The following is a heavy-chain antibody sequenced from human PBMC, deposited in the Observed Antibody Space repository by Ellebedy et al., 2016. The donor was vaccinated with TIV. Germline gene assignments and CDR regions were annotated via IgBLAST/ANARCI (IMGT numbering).Heavy chain of an antibody. CDR3: ARDPVGVGPAFDV. J-gene: IGHJ3*01. Sequence: PGGSLRLSCAASGLTFSSHAMSWVRQAPGKGLEWVPSITGSGGNTYYAYSVKGRFTISRDNSKDTLFLQMNSLRAEDTAIYFCARDPVGVGPAFDVWGQGTMVTVSS. CDR2: ITGSGGNT. V-gene: IGHV3-23*01. CDR1: GLTFSSHA. D-gene: IGHD4-23*01.